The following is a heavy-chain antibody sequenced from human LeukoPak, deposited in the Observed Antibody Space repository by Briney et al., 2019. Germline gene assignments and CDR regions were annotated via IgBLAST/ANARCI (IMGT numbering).Heavy chain of an antibody. Sequence: PGGSLRLSCAASGFTFSIYGMYWVRQAPGKGLEWGAFIRHDGSIKYYADSVKGRFTISRDNSKNTLYLQLNSLRAEDTAVYYCAKDSLTDIDYWGQGTLVTASS. D-gene: IGHD3-9*01. CDR1: GFTFSIYG. V-gene: IGHV3-30*02. CDR2: IRHDGSIK. CDR3: AKDSLTDIDY. J-gene: IGHJ4*02.